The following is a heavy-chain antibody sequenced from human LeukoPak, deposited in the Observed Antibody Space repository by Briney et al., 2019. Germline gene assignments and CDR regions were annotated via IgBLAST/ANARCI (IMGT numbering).Heavy chain of an antibody. CDR1: GYTFTDYG. CDR3: ARDRTRAYGLPVDY. CDR2: ISAYNGNT. D-gene: IGHD3-16*01. J-gene: IGHJ4*02. Sequence: ASVKVSCKASGYTFTDYGISWVRQAPGQGLEWMGWISAYNGNTNYAQKLQGRVTMTTDTSTSTAYMELRSLRSDDTAVYYCARDRTRAYGLPVDYWGQGTLVTVSS. V-gene: IGHV1-18*01.